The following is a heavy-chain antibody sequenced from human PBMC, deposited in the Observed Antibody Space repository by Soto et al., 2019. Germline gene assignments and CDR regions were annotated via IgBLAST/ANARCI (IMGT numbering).Heavy chain of an antibody. CDR3: ARVGY. Sequence: EVQLVESGGGLVKPGGSLRLSCVASGFTFSRYSLNWFRQAPGKGLEWVSSISSGGNTKSYANSVKGRFTISRDNAKNSLHLAMTILRPEDTAVYYCARVGYWGQGTLVTVSS. CDR2: ISSGGNTK. V-gene: IGHV3-21*06. CDR1: GFTFSRYS. J-gene: IGHJ4*02.